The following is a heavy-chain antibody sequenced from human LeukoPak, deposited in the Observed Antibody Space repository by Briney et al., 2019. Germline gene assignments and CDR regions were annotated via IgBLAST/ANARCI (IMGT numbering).Heavy chain of an antibody. CDR3: ARDPPGAFPGPDNWFDP. V-gene: IGHV1-18*01. CDR2: ISAYNGNT. D-gene: IGHD3-3*02. Sequence: ASVKVSCKASGYTFTSYGISWVRQAPGQGLEWMGWISAYNGNTNYAQKLQGRVTMTTDTSTSTAYMELRSLRSDDTAVYYCARDPPGAFPGPDNWFDPWGQGTLVTVSS. CDR1: GYTFTSYG. J-gene: IGHJ5*02.